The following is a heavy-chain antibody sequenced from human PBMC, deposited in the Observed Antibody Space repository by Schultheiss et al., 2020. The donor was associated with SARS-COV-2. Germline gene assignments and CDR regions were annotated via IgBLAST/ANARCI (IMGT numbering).Heavy chain of an antibody. D-gene: IGHD3-3*01. CDR1: GFTFSSYE. Sequence: GGSLRLSCAASGFTFSSYEMNWVRQAPGKGLEWVSYISSSGSTIYYADSVKGRFTISRDNAKNSLYLQMNSLRAEDTAVYYCARDSLYEYDFWSGRNPGEDYGMDVWGQGTTVTVSS. V-gene: IGHV3-48*03. J-gene: IGHJ6*02. CDR2: ISSSGSTI. CDR3: ARDSLYEYDFWSGRNPGEDYGMDV.